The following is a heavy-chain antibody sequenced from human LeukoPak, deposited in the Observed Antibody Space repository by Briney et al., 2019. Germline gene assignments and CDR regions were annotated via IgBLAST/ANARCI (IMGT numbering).Heavy chain of an antibody. V-gene: IGHV4-39*01. D-gene: IGHD6-13*01. J-gene: IGHJ5*02. CDR2: IYYSGRT. Sequence: SETLSLTCTVSGASISSSSYYWGWIRPPPGKGLEWFVSIYYSGRTYYDPSLKSRDTTSVDTSKNQFSLKLSSVTAADTAVYYSARHADSSSPGYWFYPWGQGTLVTVSS. CDR3: ARHADSSSPGYWFYP. CDR1: GASISSSSYY.